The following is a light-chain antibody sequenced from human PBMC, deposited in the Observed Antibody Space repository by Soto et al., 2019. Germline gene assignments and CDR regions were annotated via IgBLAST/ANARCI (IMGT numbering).Light chain of an antibody. CDR1: QDITNY. V-gene: IGKV1-33*01. CDR2: TAS. CDR3: QQYDYLPFT. Sequence: DLPMTQSPSSLSASVGDRVTITCQASQDITNYLNWYQQKPGKAPKLLIYTASSLQSGVPSRFSGGGSGTDFNFSISSLQPEDIATYYCQQYDYLPFTFGPGTKVDIK. J-gene: IGKJ3*01.